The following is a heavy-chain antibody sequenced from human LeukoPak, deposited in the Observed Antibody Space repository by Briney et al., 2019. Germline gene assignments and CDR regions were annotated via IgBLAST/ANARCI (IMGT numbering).Heavy chain of an antibody. Sequence: ASVKVSCKASGYTFTGYYMHWVRQAPGQGLEWMGWINPNSGGTNYAQKFQGRVTMSRDTSISTAYMELSRLRSDDTAVYYCARGVPLYNYFDYWGQGTLVTVSS. V-gene: IGHV1-2*02. D-gene: IGHD3-3*01. CDR3: ARGVPLYNYFDY. CDR1: GYTFTGYY. J-gene: IGHJ4*02. CDR2: INPNSGGT.